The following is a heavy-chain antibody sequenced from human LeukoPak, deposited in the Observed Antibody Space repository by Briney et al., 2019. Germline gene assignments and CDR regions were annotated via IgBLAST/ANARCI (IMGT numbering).Heavy chain of an antibody. Sequence: ASVKVSCKASGYTFTSYDIQWVRQAPGQGLEWMGIISPSDGSTTYAQKFQARVTMTRDTSTSTVYMELSSLRSKDTAVYFCARGASDFYFDYWGQGTLVTVSS. CDR3: ARGASDFYFDY. V-gene: IGHV1-46*01. J-gene: IGHJ4*02. CDR2: ISPSDGST. CDR1: GYTFTSYD. D-gene: IGHD2-21*02.